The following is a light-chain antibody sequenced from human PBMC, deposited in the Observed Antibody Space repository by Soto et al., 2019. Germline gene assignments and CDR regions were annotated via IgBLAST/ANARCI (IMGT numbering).Light chain of an antibody. J-gene: IGKJ5*01. CDR1: QSVNSD. CDR2: GAS. Sequence: ETVMTQSPATVSVSPGERVTLSCRASQSVNSDLAWYQQTPGQAPRLLIYGASTRATDIPARFSGSGSGTEFTLTISSLQSEDFAVYYCQQYKDWPPLTFGQGTRLEIK. V-gene: IGKV3-15*01. CDR3: QQYKDWPPLT.